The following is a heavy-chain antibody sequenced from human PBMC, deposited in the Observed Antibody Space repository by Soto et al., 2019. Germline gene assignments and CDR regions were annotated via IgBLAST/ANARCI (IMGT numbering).Heavy chain of an antibody. Sequence: QVQLVQSGAEVKKPGSSVKVSCKASGGTFSSYAISWVRQAPGQGLEWMGGIIPIVGTANYAQKFQGRVTITADESTSTAYMELSSLRSEDTAVYYCASSDAGYSSSYYYYYGMDVWGQGTTVTVSS. CDR2: IIPIVGTA. CDR3: ASSDAGYSSSYYYYYGMDV. CDR1: GGTFSSYA. V-gene: IGHV1-69*12. D-gene: IGHD6-13*01. J-gene: IGHJ6*02.